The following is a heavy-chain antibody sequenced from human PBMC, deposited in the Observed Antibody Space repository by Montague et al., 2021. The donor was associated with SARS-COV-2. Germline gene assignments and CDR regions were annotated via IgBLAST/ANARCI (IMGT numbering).Heavy chain of an antibody. D-gene: IGHD3-22*01. CDR1: GGSVSDYY. J-gene: IGHJ5*02. CDR2: INHSGST. Sequence: SETLSLTCAVYGGSVSDYYWSWIRQPPGKGLEWIGEINHSGSTNYNPSLKSRVTTSVDTSKNQFSLKLTSVTAADTAVYYCARGTRITMIVVVITDIWFDPGGQGTPVTVSS. V-gene: IGHV4-34*01. CDR3: ARGTRITMIVVVITDIWFDP.